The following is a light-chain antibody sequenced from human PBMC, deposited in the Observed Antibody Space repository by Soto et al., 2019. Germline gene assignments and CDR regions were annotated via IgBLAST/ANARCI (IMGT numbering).Light chain of an antibody. CDR2: GAS. J-gene: IGKJ1*01. CDR1: QTVSSN. Sequence: EIVMTQSPATLSVSPVERATLSCRASQTVSSNLAWYQQRPGQAPRLLIYGASTRATDIPARFSGSGSETEFTLTISSLQSEDFAVYYCQHYSNWQTWTFGQGTKVDI. CDR3: QHYSNWQTWT. V-gene: IGKV3-15*01.